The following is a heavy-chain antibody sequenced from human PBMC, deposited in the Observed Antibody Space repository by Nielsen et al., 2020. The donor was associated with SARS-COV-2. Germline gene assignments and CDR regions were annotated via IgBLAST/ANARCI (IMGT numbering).Heavy chain of an antibody. J-gene: IGHJ4*02. Sequence: GESLKISCAASGFTFSSYAMSWVRQAPGKELEWVSAISGSGGSTYYADSVKGRFTISRDNSKNTLYLQMNSLRAEDTAVYYCAKRRGYCTNGVCSAPFDYWGQGTLVTVSS. D-gene: IGHD2-8*01. V-gene: IGHV3-23*01. CDR1: GFTFSSYA. CDR2: ISGSGGST. CDR3: AKRRGYCTNGVCSAPFDY.